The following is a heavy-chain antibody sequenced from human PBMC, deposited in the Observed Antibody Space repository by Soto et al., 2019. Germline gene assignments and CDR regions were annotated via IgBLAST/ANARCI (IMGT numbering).Heavy chain of an antibody. V-gene: IGHV3-23*01. Sequence: GGSLRLSCAASGFTFSSYAMSWVRQAPGKGLEWVSAISGSGGSTYYADSVKGRFTISRDNSKNTLYLQMNSLRAEDTAVYYCAKDEYCSSTSCLNWFDPLGQGTLVTVSS. CDR3: AKDEYCSSTSCLNWFDP. D-gene: IGHD2-2*01. CDR2: ISGSGGST. J-gene: IGHJ5*02. CDR1: GFTFSSYA.